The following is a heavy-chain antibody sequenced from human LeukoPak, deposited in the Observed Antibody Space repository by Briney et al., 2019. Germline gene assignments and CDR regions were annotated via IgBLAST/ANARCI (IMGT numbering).Heavy chain of an antibody. CDR2: ILWNVGSS. CDR1: GFTFDDYC. Sequence: GECLRLSCAPAGFTFDDYCISWVSLAPGNGLECVSVILWNVGSSGYADSVKGRFTISRDNATNSLYLQMNSLRAEDTALYYCARDLYWLPSELELPGYFDYWGQGTLVTVSS. CDR3: ARDLYWLPSELELPGYFDY. V-gene: IGHV3-20*04. D-gene: IGHD1-7*01. J-gene: IGHJ4*02.